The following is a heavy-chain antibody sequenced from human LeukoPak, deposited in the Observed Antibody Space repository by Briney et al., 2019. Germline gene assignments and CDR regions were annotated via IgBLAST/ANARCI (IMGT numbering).Heavy chain of an antibody. J-gene: IGHJ4*02. CDR3: ARASDSSGYYLDY. D-gene: IGHD3-22*01. CDR1: GGSISTYY. Sequence: PSETLSLTCTVSGGSISTYYWSWIRQPPGKGLEWIGDIYYSGSTNYNPSLKSRVTISVDTSKNQLSLKLSSVTAADTAVYYCARASDSSGYYLDYWGQGTLVTVSS. V-gene: IGHV4-59*08. CDR2: IYYSGST.